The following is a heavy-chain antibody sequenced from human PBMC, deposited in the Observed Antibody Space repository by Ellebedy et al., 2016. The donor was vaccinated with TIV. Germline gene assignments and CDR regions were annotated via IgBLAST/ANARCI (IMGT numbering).Heavy chain of an antibody. CDR1: GFTFDDYA. Sequence: GGSLRLSXAASGFTFDDYAMHWVRQAPGKGLEWVSGISWNSGTIDYADSVKGRFTISRDNAKNSLYLQMNSLRAEDTALYYCTKDSRPVAEGFDSWGQGTLVTVSS. D-gene: IGHD6-19*01. J-gene: IGHJ4*02. V-gene: IGHV3-9*01. CDR2: ISWNSGTI. CDR3: TKDSRPVAEGFDS.